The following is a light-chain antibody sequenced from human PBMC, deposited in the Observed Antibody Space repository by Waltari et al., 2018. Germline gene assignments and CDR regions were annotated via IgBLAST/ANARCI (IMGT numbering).Light chain of an antibody. V-gene: IGLV1-40*01. CDR3: QSYDSSLSGSEV. J-gene: IGLJ1*01. CDR1: SSNIGAGYD. CDR2: GNN. Sequence: QSVLAQPPSVSGAPGQRVTISCTGSSSNIGAGYDVHWYQQLPGTAPKLLIFGNNNRPSGVPDRFSGSKSCTSASLAITGRQAEDEADYYCQSYDSSLSGSEVFGTGTKVTVL.